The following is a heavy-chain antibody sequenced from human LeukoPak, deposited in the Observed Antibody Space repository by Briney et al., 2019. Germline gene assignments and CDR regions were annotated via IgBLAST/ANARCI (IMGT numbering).Heavy chain of an antibody. D-gene: IGHD3-16*02. CDR2: INHSGST. CDR3: ARGSVPYRGVIVY. J-gene: IGHJ4*02. CDR1: GASFSGYY. V-gene: IGHV4-34*01. Sequence: SETLSLNCALYGASFSGYYWSWLRQPPGKGLEWIGEINHSGSTNYNPSLKSQVTISVATYKNQFTLKLSSVAAADTAVYYCARGSVPYRGVIVYWGQGTLVTVSS.